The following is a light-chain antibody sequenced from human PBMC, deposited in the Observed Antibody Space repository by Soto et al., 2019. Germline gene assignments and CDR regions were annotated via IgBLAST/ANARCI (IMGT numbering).Light chain of an antibody. Sequence: HSALTQPPSASGAPGQSFTISCAGTSSDVGGYNYFSWYQQYPGKVPKLMIYEVSERPSGVPDRFPGSKSGNTAFLTVSGLQAEDEADYYCLSYADTAYVFGTGTKVTVL. J-gene: IGLJ1*01. V-gene: IGLV2-8*01. CDR1: SSDVGGYNY. CDR2: EVS. CDR3: LSYADTAYV.